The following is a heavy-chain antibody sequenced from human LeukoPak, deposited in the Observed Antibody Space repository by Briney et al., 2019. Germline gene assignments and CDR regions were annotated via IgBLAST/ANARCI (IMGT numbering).Heavy chain of an antibody. CDR1: GFTFSSYA. D-gene: IGHD6-13*01. CDR2: ISGSGDST. J-gene: IGHJ4*02. CDR3: AKTRPLDSSSWSHGDY. V-gene: IGHV3-23*01. Sequence: GGSLRLSCAASGFTFSSYAMSWVRQAPGKGLEWVSAISGSGDSTYYGDSVKGRFTISRDNSKSTLYLQMNSLRAEDTAVYYCAKTRPLDSSSWSHGDYWGQGTLVTVSS.